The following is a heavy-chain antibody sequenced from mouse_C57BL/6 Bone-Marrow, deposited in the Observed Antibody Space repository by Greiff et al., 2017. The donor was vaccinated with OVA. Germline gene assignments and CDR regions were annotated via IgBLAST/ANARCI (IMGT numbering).Heavy chain of an antibody. Sequence: EVKLLESGAELVRPGASVKLSCTASGFNIKDDYMHWVKQRPEQGLEWIGWIDPENGDTEYASKFQGKATITADTSSNTAYLQLSSLTSEDTAVYYCYYYTTYWGQGTLVTVSA. CDR2: IDPENGDT. J-gene: IGHJ3*01. D-gene: IGHD2-12*01. V-gene: IGHV14-4*01. CDR3: YYYTTY. CDR1: GFNIKDDY.